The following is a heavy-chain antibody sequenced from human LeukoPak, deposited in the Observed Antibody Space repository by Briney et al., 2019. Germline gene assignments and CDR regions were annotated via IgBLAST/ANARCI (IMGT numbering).Heavy chain of an antibody. D-gene: IGHD4-11*01. J-gene: IGHJ4*02. Sequence: GGSLRLSCAASGFTFNNYAMTWVRQAPGKGLEWVSVVSGSGDNTNYADSVKGRFTISRDNSKNTLFLQMNSLRTEDTAVYFCARWGNDFSQFDSWGQGTLVTVS. V-gene: IGHV3-23*01. CDR1: GFTFNNYA. CDR3: ARWGNDFSQFDS. CDR2: VSGSGDNT.